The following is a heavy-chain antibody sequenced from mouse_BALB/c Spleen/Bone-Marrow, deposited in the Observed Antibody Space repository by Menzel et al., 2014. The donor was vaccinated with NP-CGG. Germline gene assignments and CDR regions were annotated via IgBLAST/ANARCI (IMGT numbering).Heavy chain of an antibody. Sequence: VQLQQSGPELVKPGASVKISCKASGYTFTDYNMHWVKQSHGKSLEWIGYIYPYNGGTGYNQKFKSKATLTVDNYSSTAYMELRSLTSEDSAVHYCARATTAGFAYWGQGTLVTVSA. J-gene: IGHJ3*01. CDR3: ARATTAGFAY. D-gene: IGHD1-2*01. CDR2: IYPYNGGT. V-gene: IGHV1S29*02. CDR1: GYTFTDYN.